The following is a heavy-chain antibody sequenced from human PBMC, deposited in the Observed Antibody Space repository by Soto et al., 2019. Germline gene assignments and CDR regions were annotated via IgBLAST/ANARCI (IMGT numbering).Heavy chain of an antibody. V-gene: IGHV3-23*01. CDR2: ISKSGASK. Sequence: GGSLRLSCAASGFSFSDYAMSWVRHEPGKGLEWVSTISKSGASKYYANSVRGRFTISRDNSKNTLYLQMNSLRAEDTAVYYCAKDLGYSSGWHYYYYYGMDVWGQGTTVTVSS. D-gene: IGHD6-19*01. CDR3: AKDLGYSSGWHYYYYYGMDV. CDR1: GFSFSDYA. J-gene: IGHJ6*02.